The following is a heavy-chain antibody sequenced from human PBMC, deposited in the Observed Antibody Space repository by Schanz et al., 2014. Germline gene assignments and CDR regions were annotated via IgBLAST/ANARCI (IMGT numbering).Heavy chain of an antibody. J-gene: IGHJ4*02. D-gene: IGHD1-26*01. CDR2: ISYSGST. CDR3: ARDKSGTYYTFDL. Sequence: QVQLQESGPGLVKPSETLSLTCNVSGGSISSSFWSWIRQPPGKGLEWIGYISYSGSTNYSPSLKSRVTISLDMSNNQISLKLRSVSAADTAVYYCARDKSGTYYTFDLWGPGTQVTVSS. V-gene: IGHV4-59*01. CDR1: GGSISSSF.